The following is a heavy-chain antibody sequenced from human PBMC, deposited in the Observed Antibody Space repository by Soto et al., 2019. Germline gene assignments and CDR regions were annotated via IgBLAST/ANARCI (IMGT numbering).Heavy chain of an antibody. Sequence: GASVKVSCKASGYTFTSYDINWVRQATGQGLEWMGWMNPNSGNTGYAQKFQGRVTMTRNTSISTAYMELSSLRSEDTAVYYCARAFRDGDVGEFDPWGQGTLVTLSS. CDR1: GYTFTSYD. CDR3: ARAFRDGDVGEFDP. CDR2: MNPNSGNT. D-gene: IGHD4-17*01. V-gene: IGHV1-8*01. J-gene: IGHJ5*02.